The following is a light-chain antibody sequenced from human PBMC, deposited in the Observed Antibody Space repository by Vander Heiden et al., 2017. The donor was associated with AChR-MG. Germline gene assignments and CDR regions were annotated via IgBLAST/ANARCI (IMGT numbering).Light chain of an antibody. V-gene: IGLV1-40*01. CDR3: QSYDSSLSFYV. CDR2: GNS. J-gene: IGLJ1*01. CDR1: SSNIGAGYD. Sequence: QRVTISCTGSSSNIGAGYDVHWYQQLPGTAPKLLIYGNSNRPSGVPDRFSGSKSGTSASLAITGLQAEDEADYYCQSYDSSLSFYVFGTGTKVTVL.